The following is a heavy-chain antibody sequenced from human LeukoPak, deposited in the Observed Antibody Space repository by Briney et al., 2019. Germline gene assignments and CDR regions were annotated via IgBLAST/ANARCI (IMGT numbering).Heavy chain of an antibody. D-gene: IGHD2-15*01. CDR2: IYHSGST. Sequence: SETLSLTCAVSGGSISSGGYSWSWIRQPPGKGLEWIGYIYHSGSTYYNPSLKSRVTISVDRSKNQFSLKLSSVTAAGTAVYYCARAVCSGGSCYFDYWGQGTLVTVSS. CDR3: ARAVCSGGSCYFDY. CDR1: GGSISSGGYS. V-gene: IGHV4-30-2*01. J-gene: IGHJ4*02.